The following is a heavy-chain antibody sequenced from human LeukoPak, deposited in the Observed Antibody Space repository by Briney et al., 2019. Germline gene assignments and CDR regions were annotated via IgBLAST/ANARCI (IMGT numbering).Heavy chain of an antibody. CDR3: ARSYDSSEVPETFDY. Sequence: PSETLSLTCTVSGGSISSYYWSWIRQPPGKGLEWIGYIYYSGSTNYNPSLKSRVTISVDTSKNQFSLKLSSVTAADTAVYYCARSYDSSEVPETFDYWGQGTLVTFSS. V-gene: IGHV4-59*01. CDR1: GGSISSYY. D-gene: IGHD3-22*01. J-gene: IGHJ4*02. CDR2: IYYSGST.